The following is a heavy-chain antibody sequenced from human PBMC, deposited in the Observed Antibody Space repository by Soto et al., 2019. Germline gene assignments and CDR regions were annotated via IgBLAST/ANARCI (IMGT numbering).Heavy chain of an antibody. J-gene: IGHJ6*03. CDR2: INNSGST. CDR1: GESFSGYY. D-gene: IGHD3-10*01. V-gene: IGHV4-34*01. CDR3: SRGVLVLFGALSRGWGYYCYMDV. Sequence: QVQLQQWGAGLLKPSETLSLTCAVYGESFSGYYWRWIRQTPGKGLEWIGEINNSGSTNHNPPLRSRGTTLGDTPKNKFSLKLSSVTAADTSVYQCSRGVLVLFGALSRGWGYYCYMDVWGKGTTVTVSS.